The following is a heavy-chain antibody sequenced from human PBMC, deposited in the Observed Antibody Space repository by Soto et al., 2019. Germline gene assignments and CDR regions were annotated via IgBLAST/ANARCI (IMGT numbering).Heavy chain of an antibody. J-gene: IGHJ4*02. CDR1: GGTFSSYA. CDR3: ARVSVLMVYAMGSYFDY. Sequence: QVQLVQSGAEVKKPGSSVKVSCKASGGTFSSYAISWVRQAPGQGLEWMGGIIPIFGTANYAQKFQGRVTITADESTSTVYMELSSLRSEDTAVYYCARVSVLMVYAMGSYFDYWGQGTLVTVSS. CDR2: IIPIFGTA. D-gene: IGHD2-8*01. V-gene: IGHV1-69*01.